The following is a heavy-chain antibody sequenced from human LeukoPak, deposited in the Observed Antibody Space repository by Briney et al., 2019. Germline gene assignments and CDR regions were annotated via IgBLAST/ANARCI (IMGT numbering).Heavy chain of an antibody. CDR3: ARDLSVWGSYRFDY. Sequence: SETLSLTCAVYGGSFSGYYWSWIRQPPGKGLEWIGEINHSGSTNYNPSLKSRVTISVDTSKNQFSLKLSSVTAADTAVYYCARDLSVWGSYRFDYWGQGTLVTVSS. CDR1: GGSFSGYY. V-gene: IGHV4-34*01. J-gene: IGHJ4*02. D-gene: IGHD3-16*02. CDR2: INHSGST.